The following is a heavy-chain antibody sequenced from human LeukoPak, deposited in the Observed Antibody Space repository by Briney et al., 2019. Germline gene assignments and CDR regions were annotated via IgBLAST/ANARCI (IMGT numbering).Heavy chain of an antibody. V-gene: IGHV4-59*01. CDR3: ARVNREYYSDTSGYYFP. CDR2: IYYSGST. Sequence: SETLSLTCSVSGDSISNYYWTWIRQPPGKGLEWIGYIYYSGSTNYNTSLKSRVRISVDTSKNQFSLKLSSVTAADTAVYYCARVNREYYSDTSGYYFPWGQGTLVSVSS. J-gene: IGHJ5*02. D-gene: IGHD3-22*01. CDR1: GDSISNYY.